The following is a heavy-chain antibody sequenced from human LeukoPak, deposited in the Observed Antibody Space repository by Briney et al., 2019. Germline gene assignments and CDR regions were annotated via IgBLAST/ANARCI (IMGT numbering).Heavy chain of an antibody. V-gene: IGHV1-2*02. Sequence: ASVKVSCKASGYTFTGYYMHWVRPAPGQGLEWMGWINPNSGGTNYAQKFQGRVTMTRDTSISTAYMELSRLRSDDTAVYYCARERYYYDSSGYYLYYFDYWGQGTLVTVSS. CDR3: ARERYYYDSSGYYLYYFDY. J-gene: IGHJ4*02. CDR2: INPNSGGT. CDR1: GYTFTGYY. D-gene: IGHD3-22*01.